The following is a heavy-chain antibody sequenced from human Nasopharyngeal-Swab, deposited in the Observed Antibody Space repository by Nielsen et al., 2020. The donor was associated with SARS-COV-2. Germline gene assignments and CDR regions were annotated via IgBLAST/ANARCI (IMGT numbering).Heavy chain of an antibody. CDR1: GFTFSDSA. V-gene: IGHV3-73*01. J-gene: IGHJ4*02. CDR2: VGSKANNYAT. D-gene: IGHD2-15*01. Sequence: GGSLRLSCAASGFTFSDSAVHWVRQASGKGLEWVGRVGSKANNYATAYAASVKGRFTISRDDSKNTAYLQMNSLKTEDTAVYYCTRCGGSCYAGRDYWGQGTLVTVSS. CDR3: TRCGGSCYAGRDY.